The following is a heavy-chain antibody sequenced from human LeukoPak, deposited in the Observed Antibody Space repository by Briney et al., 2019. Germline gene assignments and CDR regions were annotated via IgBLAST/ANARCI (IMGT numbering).Heavy chain of an antibody. Sequence: ASVKVSCKASGYTFTSYYMHWVRQAPGQGLEWMGIINPSGGSTNYAQKFQERVTITRDMSTSTAYMELSSLRSEDTAVYYCAAARVLRYFDWLWWGQGTLVTVSS. CDR3: AAARVLRYFDWLW. D-gene: IGHD3-9*01. CDR2: INPSGGST. V-gene: IGHV1-46*01. J-gene: IGHJ4*02. CDR1: GYTFTSYY.